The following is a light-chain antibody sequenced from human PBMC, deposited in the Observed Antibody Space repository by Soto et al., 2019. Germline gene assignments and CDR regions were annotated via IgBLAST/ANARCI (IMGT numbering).Light chain of an antibody. V-gene: IGKV1-5*01. CDR2: HAS. J-gene: IGKJ1*01. Sequence: DIQMTQSPSSLSASVGGRGTIACRASQSISSYLNWYQQKPGTAPKLLIYHASTLESGVPSRFSGSGSGTEFTLTISSLQPDDFATYYCQQYNSYSFGQGTKVDIK. CDR3: QQYNSYS. CDR1: QSISSY.